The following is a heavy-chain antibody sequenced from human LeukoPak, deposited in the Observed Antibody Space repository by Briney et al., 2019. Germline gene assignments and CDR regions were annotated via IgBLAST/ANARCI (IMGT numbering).Heavy chain of an antibody. CDR3: ARDAHYDFWSGANGYSFDY. Sequence: GGSLRLSCAASGFTFSSYTMNWVRQAPGKGLEWVSSISSSSSYIYYADSVKGRFTISRDNAKNSLFLQMNSLRAEDTAVYYCARDAHYDFWSGANGYSFDYWGQGTLVTVSS. J-gene: IGHJ4*02. V-gene: IGHV3-21*01. CDR1: GFTFSSYT. CDR2: ISSSSSYI. D-gene: IGHD3-3*01.